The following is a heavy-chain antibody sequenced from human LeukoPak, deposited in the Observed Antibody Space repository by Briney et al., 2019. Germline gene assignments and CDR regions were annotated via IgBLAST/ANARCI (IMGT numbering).Heavy chain of an antibody. V-gene: IGHV1-58*02. CDR1: GFTFTSSA. CDR3: AALPNRGSGYYYALSDY. D-gene: IGHD3-22*01. CDR2: IVVGSSNT. J-gene: IGHJ4*02. Sequence: GASVKVSCKASGFTFTSSAMQWVRQARGQRLEWIGWIVVGSSNTNYAQKFQERVTITRDMSTSTAYMELSSLRSEDTAVYYCAALPNRGSGYYYALSDYWGQGTLVTVSS.